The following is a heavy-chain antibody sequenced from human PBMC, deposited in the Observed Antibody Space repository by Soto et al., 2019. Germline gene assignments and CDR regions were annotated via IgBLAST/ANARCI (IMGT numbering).Heavy chain of an antibody. V-gene: IGHV3-23*01. CDR1: GFILNNYA. D-gene: IGHD7-27*01. CDR3: VKRGRNWGAFDF. CDR2: IGGTDGDSDGVP. J-gene: IGHJ3*01. Sequence: VQLLESGGDLVQPGGSLRLSCVASGFILNNYAMSWVRQAPGKGLEWVSTIGGTDGDSDGVPWYEDSVKGRFTISRDSSAKTLVLDMDNLGAEDSALYYCVKRGRNWGAFDFWGQGTTVVVSS.